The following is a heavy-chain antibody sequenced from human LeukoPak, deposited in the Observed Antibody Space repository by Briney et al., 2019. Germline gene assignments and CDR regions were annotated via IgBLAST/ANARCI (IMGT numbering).Heavy chain of an antibody. CDR3: ARGYYGSGSYLPSFDY. CDR1: GFTFSDYY. Sequence: PGGSLRLSCAASGFTFSDYYMNWIRQAPGKGLEWVSYMSSSGSSIYYADSVKGRLTMSRDNAKNSLYLQMNSLRAEDTAVYYCARGYYGSGSYLPSFDYWGQGTLVTVSS. D-gene: IGHD3-10*01. J-gene: IGHJ4*02. V-gene: IGHV3-11*01. CDR2: MSSSGSSI.